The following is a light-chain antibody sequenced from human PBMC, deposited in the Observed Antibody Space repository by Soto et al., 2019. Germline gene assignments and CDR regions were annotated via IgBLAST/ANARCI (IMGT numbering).Light chain of an antibody. Sequence: DIVMTQSPDSLTVSLGERATINCKSSQSVFYSSNNKNYLAWYQQKPGQPPKLLIYWASTRDSGVPDRFSGSGSGTDFTLTISSLQAEDVAVYYCQQHYVTPLTFGPGTKVDIK. CDR1: QSVFYSSNNKNY. V-gene: IGKV4-1*01. CDR3: QQHYVTPLT. J-gene: IGKJ3*01. CDR2: WAS.